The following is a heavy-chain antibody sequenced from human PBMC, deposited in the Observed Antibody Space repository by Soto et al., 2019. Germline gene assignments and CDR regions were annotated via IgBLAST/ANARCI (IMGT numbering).Heavy chain of an antibody. J-gene: IGHJ6*02. V-gene: IGHV1-69*13. D-gene: IGHD3-3*01. Sequence: SVKVSCKASGGTFSSYAIGWVRQAPGQGLEWMGGIIPIFGTANYAQKFQGRVTITADESTSTAYMELSSLRSEDTAVYYCARDLIEYYDFWSGQTPVYYYYGMDVWGQGTTVTVS. CDR3: ARDLIEYYDFWSGQTPVYYYYGMDV. CDR1: GGTFSSYA. CDR2: IIPIFGTA.